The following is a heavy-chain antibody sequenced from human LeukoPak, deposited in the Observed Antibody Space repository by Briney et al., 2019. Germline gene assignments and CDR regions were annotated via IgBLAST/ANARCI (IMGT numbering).Heavy chain of an antibody. Sequence: GGSLRLSCAASGFTFSSYSRNWVRQAPGKGLEWVSSISSSSSYIYYADSVKGRFTISRDNAKNSLYLQMNSLRAEDTAVYYCARGGYSYGFYNWGQGTLVTVSS. CDR3: ARGGYSYGFYN. V-gene: IGHV3-21*01. CDR1: GFTFSSYS. J-gene: IGHJ4*02. D-gene: IGHD5-18*01. CDR2: ISSSSSYI.